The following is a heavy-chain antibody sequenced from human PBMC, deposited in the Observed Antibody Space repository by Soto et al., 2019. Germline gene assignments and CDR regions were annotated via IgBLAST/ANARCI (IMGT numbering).Heavy chain of an antibody. CDR3: VRDLLGSGGHFDY. V-gene: IGHV3-48*02. D-gene: IGHD7-27*01. CDR1: GFDFSTYS. CDR2: VSMDSDTI. Sequence: PGGSLRLSCKASGFDFSTYSMNWVRQAPGKGLEWIAYVSMDSDTIHYADSVKGRFTISRDDPENSLYLQMNSLRDEDTAVYHCVRDLLGSGGHFDYWGQGTLVTVSS. J-gene: IGHJ4*02.